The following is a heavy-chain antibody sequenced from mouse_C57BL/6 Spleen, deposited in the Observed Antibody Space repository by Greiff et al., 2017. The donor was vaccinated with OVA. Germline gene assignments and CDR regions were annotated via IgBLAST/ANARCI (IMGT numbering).Heavy chain of an antibody. CDR2: ISSGSSTT. D-gene: IGHD1-1*01. Sequence: EVQREESGGGLVKPGGSLKFSCAASGFTFSDYGMHWVRQAPEKGLEWVAYISSGSSTTYYADTVKGRFTISGDNAKNTLFLQITSLRSEDTAMYYCARSCSSVFDYWGQGTTLTVSS. V-gene: IGHV5-17*01. CDR1: GFTFSDYG. CDR3: ARSCSSVFDY. J-gene: IGHJ2*01.